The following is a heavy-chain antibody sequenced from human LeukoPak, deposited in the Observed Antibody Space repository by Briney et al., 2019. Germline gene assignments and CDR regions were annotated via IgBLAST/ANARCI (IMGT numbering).Heavy chain of an antibody. J-gene: IGHJ5*02. CDR3: ARATERGVLLWFDP. Sequence: SETLSLTCAVYGGSFSGYYWSWIRQPPGKGLEWIGEINHSGSTNYNPSLKSRVTISVDTSKNQFSLKLSSVTAADTAVYYCARATERGVLLWFDPWGQGTLVTVSS. D-gene: IGHD3-10*01. CDR1: GGSFSGYY. CDR2: INHSGST. V-gene: IGHV4-34*01.